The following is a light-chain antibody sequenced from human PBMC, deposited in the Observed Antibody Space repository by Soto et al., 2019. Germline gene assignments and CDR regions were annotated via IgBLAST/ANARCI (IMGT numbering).Light chain of an antibody. CDR1: QSVNSY. CDR2: DAS. CDR3: QQRYIWPPIT. V-gene: IGKV3-11*01. J-gene: IGKJ5*01. Sequence: EIVLTQSPATLSLSPGDRATLSCRTSQSVNSYLAWYQQKPGQAPRLLIYDASNRATGVPARFSGSGSGTDFPLTISSLEPEDFAVYYCQQRYIWPPITFGQGTRLAIK.